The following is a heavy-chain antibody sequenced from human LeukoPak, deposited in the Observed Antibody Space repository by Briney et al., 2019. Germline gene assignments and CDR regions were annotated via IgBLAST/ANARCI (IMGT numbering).Heavy chain of an antibody. J-gene: IGHJ4*02. CDR2: ISSSGSTI. CDR3: ARQPPQNYCSGGSCSYYFDY. Sequence: GGSLRLSCAASGFTFSDYYMSWIRKAPGKGLEWVSSISSSGSTIYYAYSVKGRFTISGDNAKTSRYLQTNRLTSEETAVYYCARQPPQNYCSGGSCSYYFDYWGQGTLGTLSS. V-gene: IGHV3-11*01. CDR1: GFTFSDYY. D-gene: IGHD2-15*01.